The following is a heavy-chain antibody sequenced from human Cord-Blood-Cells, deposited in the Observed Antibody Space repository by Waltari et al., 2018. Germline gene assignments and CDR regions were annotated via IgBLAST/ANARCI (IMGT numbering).Heavy chain of an antibody. Sequence: QVQLVQSGAEVKKPGASVKVSCKVSGYTLTELSMHWVRQAPGKGLDWMGGFEPEDGETIYAQKFQGRVTMTEDTSTDAAYMELSSLRSEDTAVYYCATGGIQLWFFDYWGQGTLVTVSS. V-gene: IGHV1-24*01. CDR2: FEPEDGET. CDR3: ATGGIQLWFFDY. D-gene: IGHD5-18*01. J-gene: IGHJ4*02. CDR1: GYTLTELS.